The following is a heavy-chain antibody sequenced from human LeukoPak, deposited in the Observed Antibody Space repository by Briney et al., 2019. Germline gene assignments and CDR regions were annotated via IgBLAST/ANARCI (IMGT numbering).Heavy chain of an antibody. V-gene: IGHV3-11*04. J-gene: IGHJ4*02. CDR2: IADSASTM. Sequence: GGSLRLSCAASGFTFSYYYMSWIRQAPGKGLEWVSYIADSASTMYYADSVKGRFTISRYNAKRSLYLQMHGLRADDTAVYYCARKRSRHFFDYWGQGALVTVSS. CDR1: GFTFSYYY. D-gene: IGHD2-2*01. CDR3: ARKRSRHFFDY.